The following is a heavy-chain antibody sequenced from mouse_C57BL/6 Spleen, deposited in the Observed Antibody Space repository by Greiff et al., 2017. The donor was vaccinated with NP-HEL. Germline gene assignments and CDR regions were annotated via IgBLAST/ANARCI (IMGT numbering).Heavy chain of an antibody. V-gene: IGHV14-4*01. D-gene: IGHD1-1*01. CDR2: IDPENGDT. CDR1: GFNIKDDY. CDR3: TRSSYAMDY. Sequence: EVMLAESGAELVRPGASVKLSCTASGFNIKDDYMHWVKQRPEQGLEWIGWIDPENGDTEYASKFQGKATITADTSSNTAYLQLSSLTSEDTAVYYCTRSSYAMDYWGQGTSVTVSS. J-gene: IGHJ4*01.